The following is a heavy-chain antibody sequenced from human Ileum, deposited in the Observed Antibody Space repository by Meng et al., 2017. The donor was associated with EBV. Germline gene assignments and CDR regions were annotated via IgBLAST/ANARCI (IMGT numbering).Heavy chain of an antibody. J-gene: IGHJ4*02. CDR1: GGSISSSNW. CDR3: ARESYSDSSGYYSLDY. D-gene: IGHD3-22*01. V-gene: IGHV4-4*02. Sequence: VQLQVSGPGLVKPSGTLALRCAVSGGSISSSNWWSWVRQAPGKGLEWIGEIHHTESTNYNPSLKSRVTISVDKSKNQFSLKLSSVTAADTAVYYCARESYSDSSGYYSLDYWGQGSLVTVSS. CDR2: IHHTEST.